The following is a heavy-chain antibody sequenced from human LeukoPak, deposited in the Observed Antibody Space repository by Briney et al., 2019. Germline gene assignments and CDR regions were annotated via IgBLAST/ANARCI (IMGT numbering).Heavy chain of an antibody. CDR1: GYTFTSYY. V-gene: IGHV1-46*01. D-gene: IGHD3-10*01. Sequence: ASVKVSYKASGYTFTSYYMHWVRQAPGQGLEWMGIINPSGGSTSYAQKFQGRVTMTRDTSTSTVYMELSSLRSEDTAVYYCARDLPPKYGSGSYYQYDYRGQGTLVTVSS. CDR3: ARDLPPKYGSGSYYQYDY. J-gene: IGHJ4*02. CDR2: INPSGGST.